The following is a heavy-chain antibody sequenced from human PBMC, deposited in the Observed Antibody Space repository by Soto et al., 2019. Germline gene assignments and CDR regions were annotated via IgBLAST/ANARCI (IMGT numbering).Heavy chain of an antibody. CDR1: GYIFSFYW. V-gene: IGHV5-51*01. D-gene: IGHD6-6*01. CDR2: MYPDDSDI. Sequence: GASLKSSCRASGYIFSFYWVGWCVQMPGKGLEWMAIMYPDDSDIRYSPSFEAHVTISADKSTSTAFLQWSSLKASDTAMYYCARHYSSSSPFDYWGQGTLVTVSS. J-gene: IGHJ4*02. CDR3: ARHYSSSSPFDY.